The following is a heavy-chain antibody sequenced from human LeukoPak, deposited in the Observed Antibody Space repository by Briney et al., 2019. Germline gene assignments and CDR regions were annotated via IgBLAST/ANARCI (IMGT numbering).Heavy chain of an antibody. CDR3: ARDRGLNACDI. CDR1: GGSISSNY. Sequence: PSETLSLTCTVSGGSISSNYWSWIRQPPGKGLEWIGYIYYSGSTYYSPSLKSRVTISVDTSKNQFSLKVTSVTAADTAVYYCARDRGLNACDIWGPGTMVTVSS. J-gene: IGHJ3*02. D-gene: IGHD6-19*01. CDR2: IYYSGST. V-gene: IGHV4-59*01.